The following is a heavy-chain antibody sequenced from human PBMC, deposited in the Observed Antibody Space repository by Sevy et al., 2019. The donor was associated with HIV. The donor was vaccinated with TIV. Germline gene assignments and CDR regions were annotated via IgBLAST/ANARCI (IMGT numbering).Heavy chain of an antibody. D-gene: IGHD2-2*02. Sequence: GGSLRLSCTASGFIFSNYWMSWVRQAPGKGLEWVANIKQDGSEKYYVGSVKGRFTISRDNTKNSLYLQMNSLRAEDTAVYYCARAGGDTVVVSTAIGILIMDVWGQGTTVTVSS. V-gene: IGHV3-7*01. CDR1: GFIFSNYW. CDR2: IKQDGSEK. CDR3: ARAGGDTVVVSTAIGILIMDV. J-gene: IGHJ6*02.